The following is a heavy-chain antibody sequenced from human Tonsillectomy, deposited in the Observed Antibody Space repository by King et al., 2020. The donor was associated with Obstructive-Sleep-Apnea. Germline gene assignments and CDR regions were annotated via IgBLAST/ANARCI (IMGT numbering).Heavy chain of an antibody. V-gene: IGHV4-39*07. CDR3: AGAPRLRYFDWLPVEY. CDR1: GDSLSSSSYF. D-gene: IGHD3-9*01. Sequence: LQLQESGPGLVKPSETLSLTCTVSGDSLSSSSYFWGWIRQPPGKGLEWMGSIYYSANTYYNPSLKSRVTISVDTSKNQFSLKLSSWTAADTAVYYCAGAPRLRYFDWLPVEYWGQGTLVAVSS. J-gene: IGHJ4*02. CDR2: IYYSANT.